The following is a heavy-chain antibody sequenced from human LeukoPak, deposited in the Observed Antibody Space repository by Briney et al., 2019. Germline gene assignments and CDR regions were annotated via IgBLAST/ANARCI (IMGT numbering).Heavy chain of an antibody. Sequence: SETLSLTCGVYGGSFSGYYWSWIRQPPGKGLEWLGEINHSGRTNYNPSLKSRVTISVDTSKNQFSLKLDSVTAADTAVYYCARDGMVRGVPWYYYYYMDVWGKGTTVTISS. J-gene: IGHJ6*03. CDR3: ARDGMVRGVPWYYYYYMDV. V-gene: IGHV4-34*01. CDR2: INHSGRT. D-gene: IGHD3-10*01. CDR1: GGSFSGYY.